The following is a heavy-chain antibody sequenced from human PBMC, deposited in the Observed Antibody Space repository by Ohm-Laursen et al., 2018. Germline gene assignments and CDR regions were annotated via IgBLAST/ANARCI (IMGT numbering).Heavy chain of an antibody. D-gene: IGHD6-6*01. V-gene: IGHV4-4*07. CDR1: GGSISSYY. Sequence: GTLSLTCTVSGGSISSYYWSWIRQPAGKGLEWIGRIYTSGSTNYNPSLKSRVTMSVDTSKNQFSLKLSSVTAADTAVYYCARGPPRIAARGDWFDPWGQGTLVTVSS. CDR2: IYTSGST. CDR3: ARGPPRIAARGDWFDP. J-gene: IGHJ5*02.